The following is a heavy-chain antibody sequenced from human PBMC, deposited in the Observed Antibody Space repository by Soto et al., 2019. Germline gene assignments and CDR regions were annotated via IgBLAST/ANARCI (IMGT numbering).Heavy chain of an antibody. V-gene: IGHV6-1*01. J-gene: IGHJ4*01. D-gene: IGHD3-16*01. Sequence: QTVSLTCAISGDGVSSNIAAWDWIRQSPSRGLEWLGRTYYRSKWYTDYAVSVRSRITINPDTSENQFTLQLISMTPEDTAVYYCASPLGGPLECWGEETMVASSS. CDR3: ASPLGGPLEC. CDR2: TYYRSKWYT. CDR1: GDGVSSNIAA.